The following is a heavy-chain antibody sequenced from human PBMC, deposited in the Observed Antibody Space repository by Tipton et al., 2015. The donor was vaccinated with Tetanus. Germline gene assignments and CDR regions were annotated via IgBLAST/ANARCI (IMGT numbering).Heavy chain of an antibody. CDR1: GDSLSNGDYC. CDR2: IYYSGST. CDR3: ARDHGITWGGMGYYYGMDV. J-gene: IGHJ6*02. Sequence: TLSLTCTVSGDSLSNGDYCWSWIRQPPGKGLESIGYIYYSGSTYYNPSLKSRVTISVDTPKNQFSLRLSSVTAADTAVYYCARDHGITWGGMGYYYGMDVWGQGTTVTVSS. V-gene: IGHV4-30-4*01. D-gene: IGHD3-16*01.